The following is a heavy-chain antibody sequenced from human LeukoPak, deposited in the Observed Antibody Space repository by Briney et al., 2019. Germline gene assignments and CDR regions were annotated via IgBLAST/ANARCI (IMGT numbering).Heavy chain of an antibody. V-gene: IGHV3-21*04. D-gene: IGHD4-17*01. Sequence: GGSLRLSCAPSGLSFSSYTIHWVRQAPGKGLEWVSSISSTSGYIHYADSVKGRFSISRDNAKNTLYLQMNSLTAEDTAIYYCVSGGDYHVRLCTYWGQGTLVTVSS. CDR2: ISSTSGYI. J-gene: IGHJ4*01. CDR3: VSGGDYHVRLCTY. CDR1: GLSFSSYT.